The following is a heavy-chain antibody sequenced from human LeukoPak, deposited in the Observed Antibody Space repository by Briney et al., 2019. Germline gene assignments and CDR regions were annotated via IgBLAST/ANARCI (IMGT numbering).Heavy chain of an antibody. CDR3: ARNGNDILTGYLHGGEYFDY. J-gene: IGHJ4*02. V-gene: IGHV1-69*05. CDR2: IIPMFGTA. D-gene: IGHD3-9*01. CDR1: GGTFSSYA. Sequence: AASVKVSCKASGGTFSSYAISWVRQAPGQGLEWMGGIIPMFGTANYAQKFQGRVTMTRDTSTSTVYMELSSLRSEDTAVYYCARNGNDILTGYLHGGEYFDYWGQGTLVTVSS.